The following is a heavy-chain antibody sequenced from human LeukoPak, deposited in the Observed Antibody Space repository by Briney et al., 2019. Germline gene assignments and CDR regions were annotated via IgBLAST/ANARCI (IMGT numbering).Heavy chain of an antibody. J-gene: IGHJ4*02. Sequence: PSETLSLTCTVSGGSISSYYWSWIRQPPGKGLEWIGYIYYSGSTNYNPSLKSRVTISVDTSKNQFSLKLSSVTAADTAVFYCARLQLRSRIFDYWGQGNLVTVSS. CDR1: GGSISSYY. CDR2: IYYSGST. D-gene: IGHD5-12*01. V-gene: IGHV4-59*08. CDR3: ARLQLRSRIFDY.